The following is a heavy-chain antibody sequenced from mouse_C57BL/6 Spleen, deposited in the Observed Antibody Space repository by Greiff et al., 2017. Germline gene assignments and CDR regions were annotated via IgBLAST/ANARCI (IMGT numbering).Heavy chain of an antibody. V-gene: IGHV3-6*01. CDR3: ARDYDYGAGYYFDY. D-gene: IGHD2-4*01. CDR1: GYSITSGYC. Sequence: DVKLQESGPGLVKPSQSLSLTCSVTGYSITSGYCWNWIRQFPGNKLEWMGYISYDGSNNYNPSLKNRISITRDTSKNQFFLKLNSVTTEDTATYYCARDYDYGAGYYFDYWGQGTTLTVSS. J-gene: IGHJ2*01. CDR2: ISYDGSN.